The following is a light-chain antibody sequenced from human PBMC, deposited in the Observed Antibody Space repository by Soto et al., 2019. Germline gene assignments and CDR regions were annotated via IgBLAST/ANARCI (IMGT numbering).Light chain of an antibody. J-gene: IGKJ1*01. Sequence: DIQITQSPSTPSASVGDRVTITRRASQSICSWLAWYQPKPGKAPKILIYDASGLESGVPSLFRRRGAGPACTRPISSLKHDDVPTGACRQYNSYSRTFSQGTKVDIK. CDR2: DAS. CDR1: QSICSW. CDR3: RQYNSYSRT. V-gene: IGKV1-5*01.